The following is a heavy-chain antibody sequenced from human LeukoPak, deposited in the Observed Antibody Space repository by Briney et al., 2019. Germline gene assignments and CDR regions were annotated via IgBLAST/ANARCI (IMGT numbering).Heavy chain of an antibody. CDR2: INPTGTAT. CDR3: ARDNSVGDIAWWFDP. CDR1: GYTFIRHW. J-gene: IGHJ5*02. D-gene: IGHD3-10*01. Sequence: ASVKVSCTASGYTFIRHWMHWVRLAPGQGLEWVGLINPTGTATLYAQKFQGRVTLTRDMSTSTDYMELRSLKSEDTAVYYCARDNSVGDIAWWFDPWGQGTLVTVSS. V-gene: IGHV1-46*01.